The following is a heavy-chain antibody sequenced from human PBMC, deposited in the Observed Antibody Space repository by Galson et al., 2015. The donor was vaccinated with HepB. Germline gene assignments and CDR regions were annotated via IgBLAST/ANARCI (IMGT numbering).Heavy chain of an antibody. J-gene: IGHJ4*02. V-gene: IGHV6-1*01. CDR1: XXSVXXNSAA. CDR2: TYYRSKWYN. CDR3: ARAGXXXSSXXXFVY. D-gene: IGHD6-25*01. Sequence: CAIXXXSVXXNSAAWNWIRQSXSRGLEWLGRTYYRSKWYNDYAVSVKSRITINPDTSKNQFSLQPNFVTPEDTAVXXXARAGXXXSSXXXFVYWGAGTLV.